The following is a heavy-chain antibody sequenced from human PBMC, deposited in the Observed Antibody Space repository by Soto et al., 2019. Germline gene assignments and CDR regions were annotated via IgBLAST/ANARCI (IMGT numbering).Heavy chain of an antibody. D-gene: IGHD3-3*01. Sequence: ESGGGVVQPGRSLRLSCVASGFTFSSYAMHWVRQAPGKGLEWVAVISYDGSNKYYADSAKGRFTISRDNSKNTLYLQMNSLRAEDAAVYYCARDSDYDFLSGYYGGYYYGMDVWGQGTTVTVSS. CDR3: ARDSDYDFLSGYYGGYYYGMDV. V-gene: IGHV3-30-3*01. CDR1: GFTFSSYA. CDR2: ISYDGSNK. J-gene: IGHJ6*02.